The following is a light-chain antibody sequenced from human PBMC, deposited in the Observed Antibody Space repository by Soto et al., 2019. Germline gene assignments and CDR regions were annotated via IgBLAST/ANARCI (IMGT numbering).Light chain of an antibody. CDR3: QQYGSSPWT. CDR2: YSS. V-gene: IGKV3-20*01. J-gene: IGKJ1*01. CDR1: QNILRN. Sequence: IVMTQSPATLSVSPGERATLSCRAPQNILRNLAWYQHKPGQPPRILIYYSSNRATGIPAMFSCSGSGTDFTPSISILEPEDSAVYYCQQYGSSPWTFGQGTKVDI.